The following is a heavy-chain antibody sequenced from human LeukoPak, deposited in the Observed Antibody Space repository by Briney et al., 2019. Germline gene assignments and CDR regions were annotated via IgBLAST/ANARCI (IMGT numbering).Heavy chain of an antibody. V-gene: IGHV3-23*01. J-gene: IGHJ4*02. D-gene: IGHD3-22*01. CDR1: GFAFSNYA. CDR3: ADGRIAAAGTGYDSSGYYLLH. CDR2: ISGSGDST. Sequence: PGGSLRLSCAASGFAFSNYAMSWVRQAPGKGLEWVSVISGSGDSTYYTDSVQGRFTISRDNSKNTLYLQMNSLRAEDTAVYYCADGRIAAAGTGYDSSGYYLLHWGQGTLVTVSS.